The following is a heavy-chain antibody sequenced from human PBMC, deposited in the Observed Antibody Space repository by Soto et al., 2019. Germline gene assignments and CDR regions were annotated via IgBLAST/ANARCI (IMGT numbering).Heavy chain of an antibody. J-gene: IGHJ4*02. CDR1: GFTFSSYA. CDR2: ISGSGGST. D-gene: IGHD2-2*01. V-gene: IGHV3-23*01. Sequence: EVQLLESGGGLVQPGGSLRLSCAASGFTFSSYAMSWVRQAPGKGLEWVSAISGSGGSTYYADSVKGRFTISRDNSKNTLYLQMTSLSAEDTTVYYCAKRMVVVVPAAKADYFDYWGQGTLVTLSS. CDR3: AKRMVVVVPAAKADYFDY.